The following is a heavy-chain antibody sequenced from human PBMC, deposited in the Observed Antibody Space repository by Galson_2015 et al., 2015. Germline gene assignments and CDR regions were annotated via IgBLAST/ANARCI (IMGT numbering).Heavy chain of an antibody. D-gene: IGHD3-3*01. J-gene: IGHJ6*04. V-gene: IGHV3-23*01. Sequence: SLRLSCAASGFTFSSYGMSWVRQAPGKGLEWVSTISDTGGTTFYPDSVKGRFTISRDNSNSTLYLQINSLRDEDTAVYYCARDGPGVLRFLDVWGKGTTVTVSS. CDR2: ISDTGGTT. CDR3: ARDGPGVLRFLDV. CDR1: GFTFSSYG.